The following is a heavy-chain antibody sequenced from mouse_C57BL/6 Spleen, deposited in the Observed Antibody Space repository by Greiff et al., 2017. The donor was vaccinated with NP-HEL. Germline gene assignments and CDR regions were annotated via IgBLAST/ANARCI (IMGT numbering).Heavy chain of an antibody. D-gene: IGHD1-1*01. V-gene: IGHV1-80*01. CDR1: GYAFSSYW. Sequence: VQLVESGAELVKPGASVKISCKASGYAFSSYWMNWVKQRPGKGLEWIGQIYPGDGDTNYNGKFKGKATLTADKSSSTAYMQLSSLTSEDSAVYFCARSHYYGSSPFAYWGQGTLVTVSA. J-gene: IGHJ3*01. CDR2: IYPGDGDT. CDR3: ARSHYYGSSPFAY.